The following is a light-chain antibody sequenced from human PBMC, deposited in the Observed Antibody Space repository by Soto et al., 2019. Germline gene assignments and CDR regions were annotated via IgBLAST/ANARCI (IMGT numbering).Light chain of an antibody. V-gene: IGKV3-15*01. CDR1: QSVSRN. CDR3: QQYSIWRT. Sequence: EILMTQSPATLSVSPGERATLSCKASQSVSRNLAWYQQKPGQAPRLLIYGASTRATGIPARFSGSGSGTEFTLTISSLQSEDFAVYYCQQYSIWRTFGQGTKVDIK. J-gene: IGKJ1*01. CDR2: GAS.